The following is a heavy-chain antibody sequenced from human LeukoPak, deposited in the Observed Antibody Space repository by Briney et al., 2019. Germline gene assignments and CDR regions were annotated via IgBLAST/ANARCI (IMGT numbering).Heavy chain of an antibody. CDR2: IYSGGST. CDR3: AREDYYDSSGYYYED. D-gene: IGHD3-22*01. J-gene: IGHJ4*02. V-gene: IGHV3-53*01. Sequence: GGSLRLSCAASGFTVSSNYMSWVRQAPGKGLEWVSVIYSGGSTYYADSVKGRFTISRDNSKNTLYLQMNSLRAEDTAVYYCAREDYYDSSGYYYEDWGQGTLATVSS. CDR1: GFTVSSNY.